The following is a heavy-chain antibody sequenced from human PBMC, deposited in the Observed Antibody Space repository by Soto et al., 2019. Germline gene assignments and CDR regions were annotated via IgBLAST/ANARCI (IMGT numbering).Heavy chain of an antibody. J-gene: IGHJ4*02. CDR1: GDSITSIYH. Sequence: SETLSLTCAVSGDSITSIYHWAWIRQPPGRGLEWVASIYHTGTTYYNPSLKSRVTISVDTSKNQFSLKLSSVTAADTAVYYCAREGRWLQPIDYWGQGTLVTVSS. CDR2: IYHTGTT. CDR3: AREGRWLQPIDY. V-gene: IGHV4-38-2*02. D-gene: IGHD5-12*01.